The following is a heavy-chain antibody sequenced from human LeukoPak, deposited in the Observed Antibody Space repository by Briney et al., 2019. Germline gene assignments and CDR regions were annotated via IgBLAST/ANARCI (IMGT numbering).Heavy chain of an antibody. CDR3: ARRPHYGYYIGFIDY. CDR2: VHYSGYT. V-gene: IGHV4-39*01. Sequence: SETLSLTCTVSRGSINNSKDYWDWIRHPPGKGLEWIGSVHYSGYTYYSPSLKSRVTISADTSNNQFSLKLRSVTAADTAVFYCARRPHYGYYIGFIDYWGQGTLVTVSS. CDR1: RGSINNSKDY. J-gene: IGHJ4*02. D-gene: IGHD4-17*01.